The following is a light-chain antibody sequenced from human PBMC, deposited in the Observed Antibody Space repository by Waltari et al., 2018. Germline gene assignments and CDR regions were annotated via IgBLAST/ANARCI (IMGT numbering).Light chain of an antibody. CDR3: SAWDSSLSAWM. J-gene: IGLJ3*02. Sequence: QAGLTQPPSVSKGLRQTATLTCTGNSNNVGNQGAAWLQQHQGHPPKLLSYRNNNRPSGISDRVSASRSGNTASLTITGLQPEDEADYYCSAWDSSLSAWMFGGGTKLTVL. V-gene: IGLV10-54*04. CDR1: SNNVGNQG. CDR2: RNN.